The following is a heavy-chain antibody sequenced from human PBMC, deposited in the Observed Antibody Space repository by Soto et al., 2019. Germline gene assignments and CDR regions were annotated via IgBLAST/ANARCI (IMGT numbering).Heavy chain of an antibody. J-gene: IGHJ4*02. V-gene: IGHV2-26*02. Sequence: QVTLKESGPVLVKPTETLTLTCTVSGFSLSRADVGVSWIRQPPGKALEWLAHIFSNDEKCYSTSLKSSLTISKDTSKSQVVLMMTNVDPVDTATYYCARISRYGYDFDYWGQGTLVTVSS. CDR3: ARISRYGYDFDY. D-gene: IGHD5-12*01. CDR2: IFSNDEK. CDR1: GFSLSRADVG.